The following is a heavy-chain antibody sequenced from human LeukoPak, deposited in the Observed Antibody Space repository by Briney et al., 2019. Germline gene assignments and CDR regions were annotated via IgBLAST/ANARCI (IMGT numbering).Heavy chain of an antibody. CDR2: IYSGGST. V-gene: IGHV3-66*01. Sequence: PGGSLRLSCAASGFTVSSNYMSWVRQAPGKGLEWVSVIYSGGSTYYADSVKGRFTISRDNSKNTLYLQMDSLRAEDTAVYYCATAAGSHYGMDVWGQGTTVTVSS. J-gene: IGHJ6*02. CDR1: GFTVSSNY. D-gene: IGHD6-13*01. CDR3: ATAAGSHYGMDV.